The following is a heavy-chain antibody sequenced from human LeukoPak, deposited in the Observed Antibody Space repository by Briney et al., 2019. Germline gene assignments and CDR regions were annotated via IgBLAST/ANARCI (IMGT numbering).Heavy chain of an antibody. D-gene: IGHD1-14*01. CDR3: SYNHFDY. CDR1: GFTFSDYY. V-gene: IGHV3-23*01. Sequence: GGSLRLSCAASGFTFSDYYMSWVRQAPGKGLEWVSAISGSGGSTYYADSVKGRFTISRDNAKNTLYLQMNSLRAEDTAVYYCSYNHFDYWGQGTLVTVSS. J-gene: IGHJ4*02. CDR2: ISGSGGST.